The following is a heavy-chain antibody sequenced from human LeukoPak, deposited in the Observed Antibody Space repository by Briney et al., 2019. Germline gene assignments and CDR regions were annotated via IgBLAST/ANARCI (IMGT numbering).Heavy chain of an antibody. Sequence: SETLSLTCTVSGGSISSGSYYWSWIRQPAGKGLEWIGRIYTSGSTNYNPSLKSRVTISVDTSKNQISLKLRPVTAADTAVYFCARAAGAAGGQYFDYWGQGSFVTVSS. CDR3: ARAAGAAGGQYFDY. CDR2: IYTSGST. D-gene: IGHD6-13*01. J-gene: IGHJ4*02. V-gene: IGHV4-61*02. CDR1: GGSISSGSYY.